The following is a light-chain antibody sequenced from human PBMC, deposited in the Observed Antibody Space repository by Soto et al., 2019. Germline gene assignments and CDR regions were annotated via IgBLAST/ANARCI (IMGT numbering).Light chain of an antibody. CDR2: DAS. CDR3: QQYNSSP. J-gene: IGKJ1*01. V-gene: IGKV1-5*01. Sequence: DIQMTQSPSTLSASVGDRVTITCRASQSISSWLAWYQQKPGKAPKLLIYDASSLESGVPSRFSDSGSGTEFTLTISSLQPDDFATYYCQQYNSSPFGQGTKVEIK. CDR1: QSISSW.